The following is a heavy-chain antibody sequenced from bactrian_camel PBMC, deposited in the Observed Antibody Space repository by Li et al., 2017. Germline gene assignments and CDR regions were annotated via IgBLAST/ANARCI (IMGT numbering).Heavy chain of an antibody. D-gene: IGHD2*01. Sequence: VQLVESGGGLVQPGGSLILSCTVSGDTYGATYGSSCLGWFRQAPGKKREGVAFIFTTDGTTSYDDSVKGRYTISRDNAKDTVYLQMNSLKPEDTAMNTCARGPRPRSGVCHLEPGPYNFWGQGTQVTVS. CDR2: IFTTDGTT. CDR1: GDTYGATYG. V-gene: IGHV3S61*01. CDR3: ARGPRPRSGVCHLEPGPYNF. J-gene: IGHJ4*01.